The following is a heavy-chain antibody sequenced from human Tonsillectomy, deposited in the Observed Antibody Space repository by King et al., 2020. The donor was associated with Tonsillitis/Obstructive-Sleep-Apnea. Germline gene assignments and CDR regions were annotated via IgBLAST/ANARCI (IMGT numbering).Heavy chain of an antibody. V-gene: IGHV3-23*04. CDR2: LTGGAVPP. Sequence: VQLVESGGGLVQPGGSLRLSCAAFGFTFSPFAMSWVRQDPGKGLDWVSALTGGAVPPYHPDSVRGRFTISRDNSKNTLYLQMNSLRAEDTAVYYCAKARGMGYFDYWGQGTLVTVSS. CDR1: GFTFSPFA. CDR3: AKARGMGYFDY. D-gene: IGHD3-16*01. J-gene: IGHJ4*02.